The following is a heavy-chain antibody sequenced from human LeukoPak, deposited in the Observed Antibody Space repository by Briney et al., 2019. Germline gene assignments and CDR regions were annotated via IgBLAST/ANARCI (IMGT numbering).Heavy chain of an antibody. CDR1: GFSLSSYA. V-gene: IGHV3-23*01. CDR2: TSSSDAGK. D-gene: IGHD2-21*02. J-gene: IGHJ4*02. Sequence: GGSLRLSCTVSGFSLSSYALSWVRRAPGKGLEWVSATSSSDAGKYYADSVTGRFTVSRDNSKNTVDLQMNNLRVDDTAIYYCAKDHANTPVVTNWGQGILVSVSS. CDR3: AKDHANTPVVTN.